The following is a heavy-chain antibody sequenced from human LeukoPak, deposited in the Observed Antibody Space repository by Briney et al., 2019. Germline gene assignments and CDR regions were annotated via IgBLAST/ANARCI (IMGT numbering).Heavy chain of an antibody. CDR3: ATSAAGMMSVDY. Sequence: ASVKVSCKVFGYTFTDYYMHWVQQAPGKGLEWMGLVDPEDGETIYAEKFQGRVTITADTSTDTAYMELSSLRSEDTAVYYCATSAAGMMSVDYWGQGTLVTVSS. D-gene: IGHD6-13*01. V-gene: IGHV1-69-2*01. CDR1: GYTFTDYY. J-gene: IGHJ4*02. CDR2: VDPEDGET.